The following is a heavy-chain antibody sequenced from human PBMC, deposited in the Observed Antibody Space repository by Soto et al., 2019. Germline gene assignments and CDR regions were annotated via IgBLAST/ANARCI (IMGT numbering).Heavy chain of an antibody. CDR2: ISGSGGST. Sequence: PGGSLRLSCAASGFTFSSYAMSWVRQAPGKGLEWVSAISGSGGSTYYADSVKGRFTISRDNSKNTLYLQMNSLRAEDTAVYYCAKGRRGIFGVVIISTVIWGQGTLVTVSS. CDR1: GFTFSSYA. D-gene: IGHD3-3*01. J-gene: IGHJ4*02. CDR3: AKGRRGIFGVVIISTVI. V-gene: IGHV3-23*01.